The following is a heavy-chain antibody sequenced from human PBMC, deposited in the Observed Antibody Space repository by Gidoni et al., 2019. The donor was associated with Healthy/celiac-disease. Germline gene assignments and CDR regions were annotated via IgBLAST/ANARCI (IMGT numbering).Heavy chain of an antibody. V-gene: IGHV3-30*01. CDR2: ISYDGSNK. D-gene: IGHD3-10*01. Sequence: QVQLVESGGGVVQPGRSLRLSCAASGFTFRSYAMHWVRQAPGKGLEWVAVISYDGSNKNYADSVKGRFTISRDNSKNTLYLQMNSLRAEDTAVYYCARGARYYGSGSTTMDVWGQGTTVTVSS. CDR3: ARGARYYGSGSTTMDV. J-gene: IGHJ6*02. CDR1: GFTFRSYA.